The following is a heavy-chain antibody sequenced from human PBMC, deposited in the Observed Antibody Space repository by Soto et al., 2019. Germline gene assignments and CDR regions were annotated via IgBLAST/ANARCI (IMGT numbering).Heavy chain of an antibody. CDR2: IYYSGST. V-gene: IGHV4-39*01. CDR3: ASLYYYYYYGMDV. Sequence: WSWIRQPPGKGLEWIGSIYYSGSTYYNPSLKSRVTISVDTSKNQFSLKLSSVTAADTAVYYCASLYYYYYYGMDVWGQGTTVTVSS. J-gene: IGHJ6*02. D-gene: IGHD3-16*01.